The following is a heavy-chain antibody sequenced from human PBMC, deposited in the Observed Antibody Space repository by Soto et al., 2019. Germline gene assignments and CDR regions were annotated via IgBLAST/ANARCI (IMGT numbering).Heavy chain of an antibody. D-gene: IGHD2-2*01. Sequence: PSETLSLTCTVSGGSISSGGYYWSWLRQHPGRGLEWIEYIYYSLSAYFNPSLKSRHASSVDTSKISSSLKLTAVRAADTAVYYGARGLCISTAGYFPDWFDPWGQGTLVTVSS. J-gene: IGHJ5*02. CDR1: GGSISSGGYY. V-gene: IGHV4-31*03. CDR2: IYYSLSA. CDR3: ARGLCISTAGYFPDWFDP.